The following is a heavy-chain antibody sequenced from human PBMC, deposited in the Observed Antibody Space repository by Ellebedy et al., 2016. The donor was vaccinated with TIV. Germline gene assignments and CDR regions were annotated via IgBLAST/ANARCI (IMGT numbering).Heavy chain of an antibody. CDR2: IFGSGGGI. J-gene: IGHJ4*02. CDR3: AKDRTSGDGYWVFDQ. CDR1: GFTFNRYA. Sequence: PGGSLRLSCAASGFTFNRYAMSWVRQAPVKGLEWVSGIFGSGGGISYAYSVKGRFTISRDNSKSMVHLQMNSLRPEDTAVYYCAKDRTSGDGYWVFDQWGQGTLVTVSS. V-gene: IGHV3-23*01. D-gene: IGHD5-18*01.